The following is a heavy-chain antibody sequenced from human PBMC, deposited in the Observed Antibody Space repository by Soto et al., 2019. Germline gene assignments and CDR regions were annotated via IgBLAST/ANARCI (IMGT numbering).Heavy chain of an antibody. CDR3: AKGLNSDY. J-gene: IGHJ4*02. V-gene: IGHV3-30*18. CDR1: GFTFSSYG. CDR2: ISYDGSNK. Sequence: QVQLVESGGGVVQPGRSLRLSCAASGFTFSSYGMHWVRQAPGKGLEWVAVISYDGSNKYYADSVKGRFTISRDNSKNTPYLQINSLRAEDTAVYYCAKGLNSDYWGQGTQVTVSS.